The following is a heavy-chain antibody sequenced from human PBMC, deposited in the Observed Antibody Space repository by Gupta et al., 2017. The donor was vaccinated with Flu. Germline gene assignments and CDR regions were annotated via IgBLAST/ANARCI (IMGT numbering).Heavy chain of an antibody. CDR1: GFTFSSYA. D-gene: IGHD2-15*01. CDR2: ISGSVGST. CDR3: ANLRYCSGGSCYGTFDY. J-gene: IGHJ4*02. V-gene: IGHV3-23*01. Sequence: EVQLLESGGGLVQPGGSLRLSCAASGFTFSSYAMSWVSQASGKGLEWGSAISGSVGSTYYADSVKGRFSIARDNSKNTLYLQMNSLRAEDTAVYYCANLRYCSGGSCYGTFDYWGQGTLVTVSS.